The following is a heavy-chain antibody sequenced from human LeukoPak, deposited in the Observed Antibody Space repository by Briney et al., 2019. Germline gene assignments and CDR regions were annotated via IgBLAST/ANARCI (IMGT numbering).Heavy chain of an antibody. V-gene: IGHV2-5*02. Sequence: SGPTLVKPTQTLTLTRTFSGFSLSTGGVGVGWIRQPPGKALEWLALIYWDDDKRYSPSLKSRLTITKDTPKNQVVLTMTNMDPVDTATYYCAHKTNGLDYWGQGTLVTVSS. CDR3: AHKTNGLDY. CDR1: GFSLSTGGVG. CDR2: IYWDDDK. J-gene: IGHJ4*02. D-gene: IGHD2-8*01.